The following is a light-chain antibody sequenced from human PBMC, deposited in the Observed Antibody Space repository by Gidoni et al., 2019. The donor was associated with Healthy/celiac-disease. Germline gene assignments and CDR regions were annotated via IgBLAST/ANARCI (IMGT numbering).Light chain of an antibody. V-gene: IGLV3-19*01. Sequence: SSELTQDPAVSVALGQTVRITCQVDSLRSYYASWYQQKPGQAPVLVIYGKNNRPSGIPDRFSGSSSGKTASLTITGAQAEDEADYYCNSRDSSGNHVVFGGGTKLTVL. CDR3: NSRDSSGNHVV. CDR1: SLRSYY. CDR2: GKN. J-gene: IGLJ2*01.